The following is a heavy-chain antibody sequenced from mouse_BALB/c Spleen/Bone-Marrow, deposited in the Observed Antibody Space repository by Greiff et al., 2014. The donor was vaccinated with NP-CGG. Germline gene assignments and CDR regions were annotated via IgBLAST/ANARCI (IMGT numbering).Heavy chain of an antibody. D-gene: IGHD3-3*01. V-gene: IGHV1-18*01. CDR2: INPNNGVT. CDR1: GYTFTEYS. J-gene: IGHJ4*01. CDR3: ARWGWDFATGY. Sequence: EVQLQQSGPELVKPGASVKISCKTSGYTFTEYSMHWAKQSHGKSLEWIGGINPNNGVTSYNQKFKDKATLTVDKSSNTAYMELRSLTSEDSAVYFCARWGWDFATGYWGQGTSVTVSS.